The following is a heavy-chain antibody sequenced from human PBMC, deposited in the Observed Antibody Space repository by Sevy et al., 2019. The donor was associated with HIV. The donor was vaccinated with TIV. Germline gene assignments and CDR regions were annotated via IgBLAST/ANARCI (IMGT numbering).Heavy chain of an antibody. D-gene: IGHD3-10*01. Sequence: GGSLRLSCAASEFTFRDYTMNWIRQTPGKGLEWVSDISSGSCYIRYADSGKGRFTISRDNAENSLYLQMNSLRAEDTGVYYCARDRDYYGSGTYDHWGQRTLVTVSS. V-gene: IGHV3-21*06. J-gene: IGHJ4*02. CDR1: EFTFRDYT. CDR3: ARDRDYYGSGTYDH. CDR2: ISSGSCYI.